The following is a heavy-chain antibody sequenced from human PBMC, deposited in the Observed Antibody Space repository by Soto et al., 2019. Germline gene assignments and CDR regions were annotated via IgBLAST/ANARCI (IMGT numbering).Heavy chain of an antibody. V-gene: IGHV1-3*01. CDR3: ARSEPEWNVDTAMVGFFPFDY. D-gene: IGHD5-18*01. CDR1: GYTCTIYA. J-gene: IGHJ4*02. CDR2: INAGNGNT. Sequence: ASVKVSCKASGYTCTIYAMHCVLQSPVQRRDGMGCINAGNGNTKYSQKFQGRVTITRDTSASTAYMELSSLRSEDTAVYYCARSEPEWNVDTAMVGFFPFDYWGQGTLVTVSS.